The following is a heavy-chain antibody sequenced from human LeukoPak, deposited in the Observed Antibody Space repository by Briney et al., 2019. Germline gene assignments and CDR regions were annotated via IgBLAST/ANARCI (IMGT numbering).Heavy chain of an antibody. D-gene: IGHD3-22*01. J-gene: IGHJ4*02. V-gene: IGHV3-21*01. CDR3: ARPYYYDSSGYYPLFDY. CDR2: ISSGATYI. CDR1: GFTFSTYS. Sequence: GGSLRLSCAASGFTFSTYSMNWVGRAPGKGLDWVSSISSGATYIYYADSVRGRFTISRDNAKNSLYLQMTSRRAEDTAVYYCARPYYYDSSGYYPLFDYWGQGTLVTVSS.